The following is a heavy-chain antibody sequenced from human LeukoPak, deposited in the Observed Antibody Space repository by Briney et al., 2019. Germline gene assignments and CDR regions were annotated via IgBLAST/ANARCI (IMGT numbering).Heavy chain of an antibody. V-gene: IGHV4-4*07. CDR2: IYTSGST. Sequence: SETLSLTCTVSGGSISSYYWSWIRQPAGKGLEWIGRIYTSGSTNYNPSLKSRVTMSVDTSKNQFSLKLSSVTAADTAVYYCARDRIVVVPAAPYYYYYYMDVWGKGTTVTVSS. J-gene: IGHJ6*03. D-gene: IGHD2-2*01. CDR1: GGSISSYY. CDR3: ARDRIVVVPAAPYYYYYYMDV.